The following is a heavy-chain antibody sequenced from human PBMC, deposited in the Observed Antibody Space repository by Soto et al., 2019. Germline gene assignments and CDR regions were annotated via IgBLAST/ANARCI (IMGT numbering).Heavy chain of an antibody. V-gene: IGHV1-8*01. J-gene: IGHJ6*03. D-gene: IGHD3-3*01. CDR3: ARRPPPYYDVWSGYYMYYYYYYMDV. CDR1: GYTFTSYD. CDR2: MNPNSGNT. Sequence: GASVKVSCKASGYTFTSYDINWVRQATGQGLEWMGWMNPNSGNTGYAQKFQGRVTMTRNTSISTAYMELSSLRSEDTAVYYCARRPPPYYDVWSGYYMYYYYYYMDVWGKGTTVTVSS.